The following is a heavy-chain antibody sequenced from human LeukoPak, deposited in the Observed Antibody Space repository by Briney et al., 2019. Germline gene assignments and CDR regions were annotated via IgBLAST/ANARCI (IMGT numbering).Heavy chain of an antibody. J-gene: IGHJ4*02. CDR2: LWYDGSNK. CDR3: AKEGNWNLDY. Sequence: GRSLRLSCAASGFTFSSYGMHWVRQAPGKGLERVAVLWYDGSNKYYADSVKGRFTISRDNSKNTLYLQMNSLRAEDTAVYYCAKEGNWNLDYWGQGTLVTVSS. V-gene: IGHV3-33*06. D-gene: IGHD1-20*01. CDR1: GFTFSSYG.